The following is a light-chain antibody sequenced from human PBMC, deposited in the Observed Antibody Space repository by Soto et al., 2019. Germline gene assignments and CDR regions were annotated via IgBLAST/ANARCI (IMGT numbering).Light chain of an antibody. CDR3: QLWDTDSDHQE. CDR2: DDS. Sequence: SYELTQPPSVSLAPGQTARITCGGRNIGVKSVHWYQQKPGQAPVLIVFDDSDRPSGIPGRFSGSNSGDTATLTISRVEAGDEADYYCQLWDTDSDHQEFGGGTKLTVL. J-gene: IGLJ3*02. V-gene: IGLV3-21*02. CDR1: NIGVKS.